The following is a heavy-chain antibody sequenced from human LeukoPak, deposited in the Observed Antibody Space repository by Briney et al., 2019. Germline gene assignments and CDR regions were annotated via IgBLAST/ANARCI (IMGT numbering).Heavy chain of an antibody. CDR2: ISSSSSYI. CDR1: GFTFSSYR. D-gene: IGHD5-18*01. J-gene: IGHJ3*02. Sequence: GGSLRLSCAASGFTFSSYRMTWVRQAPGKGLEWVSSISSSSSYIYYADSVKGRFTISRDNAKNSLYLQMNSLRAEDTAVYYCASRGYSYGGRDAFDIWGQGTMVTVSS. V-gene: IGHV3-21*01. CDR3: ASRGYSYGGRDAFDI.